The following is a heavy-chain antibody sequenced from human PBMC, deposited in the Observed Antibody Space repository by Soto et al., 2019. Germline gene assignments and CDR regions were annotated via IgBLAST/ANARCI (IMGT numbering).Heavy chain of an antibody. CDR1: GGTFSSYA. Sequence: QVQLVQSGAEVKKPGSSVKVSCKASGGTFSSYAISWVRQAPGQGLEWMGGIIPIFGTANYAQKFQGRVTITADKYTNTSDMELRSRRCKGRAVFFWRKEAVPVPRCYYYDGRAVWGQGPAVTLS. D-gene: IGHD6-19*01. J-gene: IGHJ6*02. CDR3: RKEAVPVPRCYYYDGRAV. V-gene: IGHV1-69*06. CDR2: IIPIFGTA.